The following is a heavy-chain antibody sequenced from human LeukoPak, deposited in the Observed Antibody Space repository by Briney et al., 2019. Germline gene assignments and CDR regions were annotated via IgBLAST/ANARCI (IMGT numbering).Heavy chain of an antibody. CDR1: GYSISSGYY. CDR2: IYHSGST. CDR3: AREVLDFDY. Sequence: SETLSLTCAVSGYSISSGYYWGWIRQPPGKGLEWIGSIYHSGSTYYNPSLKSRVTISVDTSKNQFSLKLSSVTAADTAVYYCAREVLDFDYWGQGTLVTVTS. D-gene: IGHD2-2*03. V-gene: IGHV4-38-2*02. J-gene: IGHJ4*02.